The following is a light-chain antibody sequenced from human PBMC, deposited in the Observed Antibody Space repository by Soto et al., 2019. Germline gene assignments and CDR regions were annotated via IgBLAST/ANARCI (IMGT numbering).Light chain of an antibody. J-gene: IGLJ3*02. CDR3: SSYTSSQRGV. CDR2: DVS. Sequence: QAVVTQPASVSGSPGQSITISCTGTSSDVGGYNYVSWYQQHPGKAPKLMIYDVSNRPSGVSNRFSGSKSGNTASLTISGLQAEDEADYYCSSYTSSQRGVFGGGTKLTVL. CDR1: SSDVGGYNY. V-gene: IGLV2-14*01.